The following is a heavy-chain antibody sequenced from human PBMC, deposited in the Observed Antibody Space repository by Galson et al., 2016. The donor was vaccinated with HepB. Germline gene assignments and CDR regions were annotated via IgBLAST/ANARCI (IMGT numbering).Heavy chain of an antibody. CDR3: ARGSLWYDY. Sequence: YYNPSLKSRVTISVDTSKNQFSLKLSSVTAADTAVYYCARGSLWYDYWGQGTLVTVSS. V-gene: IGHV4-30-2*04. J-gene: IGHJ4*02. D-gene: IGHD6-13*01.